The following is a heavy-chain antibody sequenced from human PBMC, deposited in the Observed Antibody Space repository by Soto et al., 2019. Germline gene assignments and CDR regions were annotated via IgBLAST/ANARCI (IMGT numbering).Heavy chain of an antibody. V-gene: IGHV4-31*03. CDR3: ARLPGYYDSSGYVY. CDR2: IYYSGST. Sequence: SETLSLTCTVSGGSISSGGYYWSWTRQHPGKGLEWIGYIYYSGSTYYNPSLKSRVTISVDTSKNQFSLKLSSVTAADTAVYYCARLPGYYDSSGYVYWGQGTLVTVSS. D-gene: IGHD3-22*01. J-gene: IGHJ4*02. CDR1: GGSISSGGYY.